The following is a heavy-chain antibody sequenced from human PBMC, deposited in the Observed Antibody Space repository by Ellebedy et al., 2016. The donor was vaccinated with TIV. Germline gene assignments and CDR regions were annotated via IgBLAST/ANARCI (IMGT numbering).Heavy chain of an antibody. J-gene: IGHJ3*02. CDR2: IYYSGST. CDR3: ARIIPLLPTPAAAFDI. D-gene: IGHD3-3*01. CDR1: GGSISSSSYY. V-gene: IGHV4-39*01. Sequence: SETLSLTXTVSGGSISSSSYYWGWIRQPPGKGLEWIGSIYYSGSTYYNPSLKSRVTISVDTSKNQFSLKLSSVTAADTAVYYCARIIPLLPTPAAAFDIWGQGTMVTVSS.